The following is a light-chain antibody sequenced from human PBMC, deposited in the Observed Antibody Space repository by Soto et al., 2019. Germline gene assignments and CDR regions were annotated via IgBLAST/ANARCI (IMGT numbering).Light chain of an antibody. CDR3: HTYISDSLHT. CDR2: DAS. CDR1: QSISSW. Sequence: DIQMTQSPSALSASVGDRATITCRASQSISSWLAWYQQKPGKAPKLLIYDASSLESGVPSRFSGRGSGTEYSLRISSMQHDDCATYYCHTYISDSLHTFGQGTKLEIK. J-gene: IGKJ2*01. V-gene: IGKV1-5*01.